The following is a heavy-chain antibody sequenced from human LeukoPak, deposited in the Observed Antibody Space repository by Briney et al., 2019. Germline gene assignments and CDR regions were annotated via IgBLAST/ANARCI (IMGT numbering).Heavy chain of an antibody. J-gene: IGHJ4*02. D-gene: IGHD2-21*01. CDR1: GFIFSDFS. Sequence: GGSLRLSCGASGFIFSDFSMSWVRQTPGKGLEWVAKMTEYGTEIFYVDAVKGRFTISRDNAKNFLYLQMNSLRVEDTAVYYCARPRGCGAATCNNFDYWGQGTLVSVSS. CDR2: MTEYGTEI. V-gene: IGHV3-7*01. CDR3: ARPRGCGAATCNNFDY.